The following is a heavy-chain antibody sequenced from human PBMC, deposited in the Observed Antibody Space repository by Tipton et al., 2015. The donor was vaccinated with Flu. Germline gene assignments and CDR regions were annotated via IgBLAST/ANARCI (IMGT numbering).Heavy chain of an antibody. J-gene: IGHJ6*02. Sequence: TASGVTFSNHAMSWVRQAPGKGLEWVSGISGRGGITYYADSEKGRFTLTRDNSRNTLSLQMNSLRAEDTAVYYRVREWGGYPPSCSYAMDVWGQGTTVTVSS. V-gene: IGHV3-23*01. D-gene: IGHD3-16*02. CDR1: GVTFSNHA. CDR3: VREWGGYPPSCSYAMDV. CDR2: ISGRGGIT.